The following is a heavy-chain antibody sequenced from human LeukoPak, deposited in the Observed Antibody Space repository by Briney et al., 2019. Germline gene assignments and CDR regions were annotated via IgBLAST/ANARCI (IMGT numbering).Heavy chain of an antibody. CDR3: AHRLIESGNWDNGNFDY. V-gene: IGHV2-5*02. Sequence: SGPTLVKPTQTLTLTCTFSGFSLSTHGVGVGWIRQPPLKALECLSLIYWDDDKRYSPSLKSRVTITKDTSKNQVVLTMTNVDVVDTATCYCAHRLIESGNWDNGNFDYWGQGTLVTVSS. CDR2: IYWDDDK. CDR1: GFSLSTHGVG. D-gene: IGHD1/OR15-1a*01. J-gene: IGHJ4*02.